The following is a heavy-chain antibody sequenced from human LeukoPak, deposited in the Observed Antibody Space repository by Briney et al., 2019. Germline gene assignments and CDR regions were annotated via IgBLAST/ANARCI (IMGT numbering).Heavy chain of an antibody. D-gene: IGHD3-22*01. Sequence: GESLKISCKGSGYSFTSYWIGWARQMPGKGLEWMGIIYPGDSNTKYSPSFRGQVTISADKSISTAYLQWSSLKASDTAMYYCARSIYYYDSSGYVAYFDYWGQGTLVTVSS. CDR3: ARSIYYYDSSGYVAYFDY. CDR1: GYSFTSYW. J-gene: IGHJ4*02. V-gene: IGHV5-51*01. CDR2: IYPGDSNT.